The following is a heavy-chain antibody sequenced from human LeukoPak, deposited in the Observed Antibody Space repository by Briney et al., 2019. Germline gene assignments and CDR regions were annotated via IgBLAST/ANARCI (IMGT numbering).Heavy chain of an antibody. CDR3: ARHAPGYSNINWFDP. CDR1: GGSISSYY. J-gene: IGHJ5*02. Sequence: SETLSLTCTVSGGSISSYYWSWIRQPPGKGLEWIGYIYTSGSTNYNPFLKSRVTISVDTSKNQFSLKLSSVTAADTAVYYCARHAPGYSNINWFDPWGQGTLVTVSS. D-gene: IGHD5-18*01. V-gene: IGHV4-4*09. CDR2: IYTSGST.